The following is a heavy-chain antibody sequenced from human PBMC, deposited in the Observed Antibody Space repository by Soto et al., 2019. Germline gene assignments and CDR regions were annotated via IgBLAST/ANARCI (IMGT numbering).Heavy chain of an antibody. V-gene: IGHV3-11*03. Sequence: GRSLRLSCAASVFTLSDHYMSCIRQAPGKGLEWVSFSSNSGTFTKYADSVKGRFTISRDNAKNSLYLQINSLRGEDTAIYFCAISGDNYNVIEYWVPGTTVTVSS. CDR3: AISGDNYNVIEY. CDR2: SSNSGTFT. CDR1: VFTLSDHY. D-gene: IGHD3-10*02. J-gene: IGHJ4*02.